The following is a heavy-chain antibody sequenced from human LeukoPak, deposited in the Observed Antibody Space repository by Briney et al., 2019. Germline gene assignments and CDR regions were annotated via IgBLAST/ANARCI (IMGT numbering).Heavy chain of an antibody. CDR3: ARGARFKSSMVRGVTIFYYFDY. CDR1: GGTFSSYA. J-gene: IGHJ4*02. D-gene: IGHD3-10*01. V-gene: IGHV1-8*02. CDR2: MNPNSGNT. Sequence: ASVKVSCKASGGTFSSYAISWVRQAPGQGLEWMGWMNPNSGNTGYAQKFQGRVTMTRNTSISTAYMELSSLGSEDTAVYYCARGARFKSSMVRGVTIFYYFDYWGQGTLVTVSS.